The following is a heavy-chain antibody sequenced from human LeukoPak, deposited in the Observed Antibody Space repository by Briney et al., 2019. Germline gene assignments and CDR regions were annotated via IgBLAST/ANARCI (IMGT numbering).Heavy chain of an antibody. Sequence: GGSLRLSCAASEFTFSSYAMSWVRQAPGKGLEWVSVISGSVGSTYYADSVKGRFTMSRDNSKNTLYLQMNSLRAEDTAVYYCAHAAAGKYYFDYWGQGTLVTVSS. V-gene: IGHV3-23*01. J-gene: IGHJ4*02. D-gene: IGHD6-13*01. CDR2: ISGSVGST. CDR1: EFTFSSYA. CDR3: AHAAAGKYYFDY.